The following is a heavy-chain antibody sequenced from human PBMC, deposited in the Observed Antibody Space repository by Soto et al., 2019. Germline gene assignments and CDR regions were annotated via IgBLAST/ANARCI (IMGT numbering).Heavy chain of an antibody. V-gene: IGHV3-30*18. CDR3: AKVYLSEPQVYSSSWTVFDY. Sequence: GGSLRLSCAASGFTFCSYWTYCVRQAPGKGLEWVAVISYGGSSKYYADSVKGRFTISRDNSKNTLYLQMNSLRAEDTAVYYCAKVYLSEPQVYSSSWTVFDYWGQGTLVTVSS. CDR2: ISYGGSSK. J-gene: IGHJ4*02. CDR1: GFTFCSYW. D-gene: IGHD6-13*01.